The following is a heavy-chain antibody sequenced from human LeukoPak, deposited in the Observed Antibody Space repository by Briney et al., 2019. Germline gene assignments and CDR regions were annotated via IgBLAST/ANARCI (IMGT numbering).Heavy chain of an antibody. Sequence: SETLSLTCTVSGGSINSSNYYWGWIRQPPGKGLEWLGSIYYSGSTHYNPSLKSRVTISVDTSKNQLSLRLSSVTAADTAVYYCARHRSGSFDSWGQGTLVTVSS. CDR1: GGSINSSNYY. CDR3: ARHRSGSFDS. V-gene: IGHV4-39*01. D-gene: IGHD3-3*01. CDR2: IYYSGST. J-gene: IGHJ4*02.